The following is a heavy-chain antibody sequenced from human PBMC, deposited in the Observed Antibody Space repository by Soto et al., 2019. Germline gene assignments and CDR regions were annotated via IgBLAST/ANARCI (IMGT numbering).Heavy chain of an antibody. D-gene: IGHD3-10*01. CDR1: GFTFSSYS. CDR3: ARDLRNERYYYGFNYYMDV. J-gene: IGHJ6*03. V-gene: IGHV3-21*01. Sequence: GESLKISCAASGFTFSSYSMNWVRQAPGKGLEWVSSISSSSSYIYYADSVKGRFTISRDNAKNSLYLQMNSLRAEDTAVYYCARDLRNERYYYGFNYYMDVWGKGTTVTVSS. CDR2: ISSSSSYI.